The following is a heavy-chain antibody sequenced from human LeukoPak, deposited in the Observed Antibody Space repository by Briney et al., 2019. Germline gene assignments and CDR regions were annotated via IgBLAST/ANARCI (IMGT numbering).Heavy chain of an antibody. CDR1: GYSFPTSW. Sequence: GESLKISCQASGYSFPTSWIGWVRQVPGEGLEWMGIINPHDFDTRYSPSFRGQVTISADKSITTAYLQWTSLTASGTAVYYCVRSRQYGYSYDWGQGTRVTVSS. V-gene: IGHV5-51*01. J-gene: IGHJ4*02. D-gene: IGHD5-18*01. CDR2: INPHDFDT. CDR3: VRSRQYGYSYD.